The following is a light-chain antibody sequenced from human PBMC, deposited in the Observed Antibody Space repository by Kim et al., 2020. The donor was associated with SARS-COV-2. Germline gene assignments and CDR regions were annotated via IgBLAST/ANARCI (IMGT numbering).Light chain of an antibody. J-gene: IGLJ1*01. CDR2: DVS. CDR1: SSDLGYYKT. Sequence: GQSITNSCTDTSSDLGYYKTVSWYQQHPVKAPKLIIYDVSERASGVSNRFSGSQSGNTASLTISGLRAEDEADYYCSSHTTSSTYVFGSGTQLTVL. CDR3: SSHTTSSTYV. V-gene: IGLV2-14*04.